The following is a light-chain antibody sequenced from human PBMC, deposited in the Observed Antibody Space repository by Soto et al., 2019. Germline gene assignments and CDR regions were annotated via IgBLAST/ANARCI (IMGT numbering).Light chain of an antibody. CDR3: SSYTGISTPPYV. Sequence: QSVLTQPASVSGSPGQSITISCTGTSSDVGGYNYVSWYQQHPGKAPKLMIFDVTNRPSGVSIRFSGSKSGNTASLTISGLQAEDEADYYCSSYTGISTPPYVLGTGTKVTVL. CDR2: DVT. CDR1: SSDVGGYNY. J-gene: IGLJ1*01. V-gene: IGLV2-14*03.